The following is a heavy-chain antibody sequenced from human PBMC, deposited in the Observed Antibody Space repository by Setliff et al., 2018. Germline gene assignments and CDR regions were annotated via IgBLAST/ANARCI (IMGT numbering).Heavy chain of an antibody. J-gene: IGHJ3*02. D-gene: IGHD3-10*01. CDR1: GFTFSSYW. CDR2: VNPDGSGK. Sequence: PGGSLRLSCAASGFTFSSYWMSWVRQAPGKGLEWVANVNPDGSGKYYVDSVKGRFTISRDNAKNSLYLQMNSLRAEDTAVYYCARLGPSRGAFDIWGQGTMVTVSS. V-gene: IGHV3-7*01. CDR3: ARLGPSRGAFDI.